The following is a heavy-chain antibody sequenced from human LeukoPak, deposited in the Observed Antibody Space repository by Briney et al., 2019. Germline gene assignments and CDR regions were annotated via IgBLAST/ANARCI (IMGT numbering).Heavy chain of an antibody. CDR1: GFTFSSYA. CDR2: ISGSGGST. CDR3: AKLPPSYSSSSSAFDI. Sequence: PGGSLRLSCAASGFTFSSYAMSWVRQAPGKGLEWVSAISGSGGSTYYADSVKGRFTISRDNSKNTLYLQMNSLRAEDTAVYYCAKLPPSYSSSSSAFDIWGQGTMVTVSS. D-gene: IGHD6-6*01. V-gene: IGHV3-23*01. J-gene: IGHJ3*02.